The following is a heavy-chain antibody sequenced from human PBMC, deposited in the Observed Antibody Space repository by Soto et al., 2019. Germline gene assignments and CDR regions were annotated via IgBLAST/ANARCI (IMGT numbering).Heavy chain of an antibody. J-gene: IGHJ3*02. D-gene: IGHD3-10*01. V-gene: IGHV3-30-3*01. CDR1: GFTFSSYA. CDR3: ARGPMVAGYSAHGAFDI. Sequence: GGSLRLSCAASGFTFSSYAMHWVRQAPGKGLEWVAVISYDGSNKYYADSVKGRFTISRDNSKNTLYLQMNSLRAEDTAVYYCARGPMVAGYSAHGAFDIWGQGTMVTVSS. CDR2: ISYDGSNK.